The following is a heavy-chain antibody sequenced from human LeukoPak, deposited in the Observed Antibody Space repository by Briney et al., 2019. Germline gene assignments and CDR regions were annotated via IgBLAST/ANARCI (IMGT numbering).Heavy chain of an antibody. Sequence: PSETLSLTCSVSGVSISSSYWSWVRQAPGQGPEWIGYIFYTGSNDYSHSLNSRVTNSVDTSKNQFSLRVNSVTAADTAVYYCARAIYSRAWYAADIWGQGTVVTVSA. J-gene: IGHJ3*02. CDR3: ARAIYSRAWYAADI. CDR1: GVSISSSY. V-gene: IGHV4-59*01. CDR2: IFYTGSN. D-gene: IGHD6-19*01.